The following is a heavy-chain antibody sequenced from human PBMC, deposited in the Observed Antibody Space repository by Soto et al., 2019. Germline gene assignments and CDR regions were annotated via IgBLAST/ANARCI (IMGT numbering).Heavy chain of an antibody. D-gene: IGHD3-22*01. CDR3: ARGIGDSSGNTGYYYGRDV. CDR2: IIPIFGTA. CDR1: GGTFSSYA. V-gene: IGHV1-69*06. Sequence: GASVKVSCKASGGTFSSYAISWLRQAPGQGLEWMGGIIPIFGTANYAQKFQGRVTITADKSTSTAYMELSSLRSEDTAVYYCARGIGDSSGNTGYYYGRDVWAQGPRSPSP. J-gene: IGHJ6*02.